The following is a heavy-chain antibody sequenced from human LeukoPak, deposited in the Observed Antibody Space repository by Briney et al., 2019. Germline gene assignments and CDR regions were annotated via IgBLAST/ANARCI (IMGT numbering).Heavy chain of an antibody. CDR1: GDSISSGSDF. Sequence: SETLSLTCSVSGDSISSGSDFWGWIRQPPGKGLEWIGSVYYSGSTYYSPSLKSRVTVSVDTSKNQFSLKLSSVTAADTAVYYCARENNHLTWFDPWGQGTLVTVSS. CDR3: ARENNHLTWFDP. D-gene: IGHD1-14*01. V-gene: IGHV4-39*01. CDR2: VYYSGST. J-gene: IGHJ5*02.